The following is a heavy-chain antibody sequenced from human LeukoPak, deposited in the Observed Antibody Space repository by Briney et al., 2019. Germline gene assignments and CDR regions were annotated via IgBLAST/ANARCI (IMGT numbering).Heavy chain of an antibody. J-gene: IGHJ4*02. Sequence: GGSLRLSCAASGFTVSSNYMSWVRQAPGKGLEWVSVIYSGGSTYYADSVKGRFTISRDNSKNTLHLQMNSLRAEDTAVYYCAKVGGGYYFDYWGQGTLVTVSS. D-gene: IGHD1-26*01. CDR2: IYSGGST. CDR3: AKVGGGYYFDY. CDR1: GFTVSSNY. V-gene: IGHV3-53*01.